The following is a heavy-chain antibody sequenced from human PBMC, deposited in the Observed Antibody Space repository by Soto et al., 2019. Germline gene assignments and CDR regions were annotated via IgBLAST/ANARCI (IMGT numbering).Heavy chain of an antibody. D-gene: IGHD3-3*01. CDR1: GFTVSSNY. V-gene: IGHV3-53*01. Sequence: SGGSLRLSCAASGFTVSSNYMSWVRQAPGKGLEWVSVIYSGGSTYYADSVKGRFTISRDNSKNTLYLQMNSLRAEDTAVYYCARDHSSGTTYAFDIWGQGTMVTVSS. CDR2: IYSGGST. CDR3: ARDHSSGTTYAFDI. J-gene: IGHJ3*02.